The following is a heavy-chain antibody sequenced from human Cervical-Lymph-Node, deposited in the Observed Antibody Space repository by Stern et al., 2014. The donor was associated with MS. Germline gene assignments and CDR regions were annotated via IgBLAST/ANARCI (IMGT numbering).Heavy chain of an antibody. D-gene: IGHD6-19*01. Sequence: VQLQESGPGLVKPSETLSLTCTVSGDSSSSYYWTWLRQPPGKGLEWIGYMYDSGSTNYNSSLKSRVTISTDMSRNQFSLSLSSVTAADTAVYYCARVRWLARVDYWGQGILVTVSS. CDR1: GDSSSSYY. J-gene: IGHJ4*02. CDR2: MYDSGST. V-gene: IGHV4-59*01. CDR3: ARVRWLARVDY.